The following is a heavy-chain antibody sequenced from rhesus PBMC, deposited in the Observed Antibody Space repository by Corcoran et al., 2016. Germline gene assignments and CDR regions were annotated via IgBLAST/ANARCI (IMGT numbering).Heavy chain of an antibody. CDR2: ISNGGDNS. CDR1: GFTFSEYY. J-gene: IGHJ4*01. V-gene: IGHV3-178*01. CDR3: AGPIGSGWYNDY. D-gene: IGHD6-31*01. Sequence: EGQLVESGGGLAKPGGSLRLACAASGFTFSEYYREWVRQAPRKGLDWVSRISNGGDNSWYAASVKCRFTISRENAKNTLYFQMGGLRAEDTAVYYCAGPIGSGWYNDYWGQGVLVTVSS.